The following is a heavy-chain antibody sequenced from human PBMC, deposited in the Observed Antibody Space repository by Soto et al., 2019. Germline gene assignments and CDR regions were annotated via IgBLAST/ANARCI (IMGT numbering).Heavy chain of an antibody. CDR2: ISGSGNSP. Sequence: EVQLVESGGRLVQRGGSLRLSCSASGFIFGDHVMDWVRQAPGKGLEWVAGISGSGNSPFFRDSVKGRFTISRDNSKNTVYLEMNNLRDEDSAMYFCARGTHSYSGSHELDAWGLGTLVTVSS. D-gene: IGHD1-26*01. CDR1: GFIFGDHV. CDR3: ARGTHSYSGSHELDA. J-gene: IGHJ5*02. V-gene: IGHV3-23*04.